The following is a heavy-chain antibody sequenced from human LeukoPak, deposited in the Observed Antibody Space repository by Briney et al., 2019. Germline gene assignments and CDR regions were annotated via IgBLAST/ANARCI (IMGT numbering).Heavy chain of an antibody. CDR1: GFTLSSYW. V-gene: IGHV3-74*01. D-gene: IGHD6-13*01. CDR3: AKDAPHYGIAAAPTLDY. J-gene: IGHJ4*02. Sequence: PGGSLRLSCVASGFTLSSYWMHWVRQAPGKGLVWVSRMNWDGSTTTYADSAKGRFTISRDNAKNTLYLQMKSLRAEDTAVYYCAKDAPHYGIAAAPTLDYWGQGTLVTVSS. CDR2: MNWDGSTT.